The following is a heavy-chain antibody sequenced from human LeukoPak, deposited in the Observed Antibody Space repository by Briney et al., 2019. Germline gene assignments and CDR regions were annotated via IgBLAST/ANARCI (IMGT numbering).Heavy chain of an antibody. Sequence: SETLSLTCAVYGGSFSGYNWTWIRQHPGKGLEWIGDIYYSGSTSYNPSLKSRVTISVDTSKNQFSLKLSSVTAADTAVYYCARDWGSGYYFDYWGQGTLVTVSS. CDR2: IYYSGST. CDR3: ARDWGSGYYFDY. J-gene: IGHJ4*02. V-gene: IGHV4-34*09. CDR1: GGSFSGYN. D-gene: IGHD3-22*01.